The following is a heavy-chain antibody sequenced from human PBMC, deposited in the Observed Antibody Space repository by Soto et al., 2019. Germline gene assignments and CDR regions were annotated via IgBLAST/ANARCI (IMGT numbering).Heavy chain of an antibody. CDR3: VHRGPVDETGMGFDF. CDR1: GFSLNSRGVG. J-gene: IGHJ4*02. CDR2: VYWDDDK. Sequence: SGPTLVNPTQALTLTCTFSGFSLNSRGVGVGWVRQPPGKALEWLAIVYWDDDKRYRPSLRSRLSIRKDTPKNQVVLTLTNTDPVDTATYYCVHRGPVDETGMGFDFWGQGSLVTVSS. D-gene: IGHD3-9*01. V-gene: IGHV2-5*02.